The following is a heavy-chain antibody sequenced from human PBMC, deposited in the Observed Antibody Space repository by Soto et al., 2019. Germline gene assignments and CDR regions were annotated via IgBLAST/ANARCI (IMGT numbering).Heavy chain of an antibody. CDR1: GFTFINYA. CDR2: ISGGGDAA. V-gene: IGHV3-23*01. Sequence: EVQVLESGGGLVQPGGSLRLSCAGSGFTFINYAMNWVRQAPGKGLEWVSSISGGGDAAFFPDSVRGRITISRDNYKNTVTLQMNSLGVDDTAVYYCARKILGSTTRPNYWYFDLWGRGTLVTVSS. J-gene: IGHJ2*01. D-gene: IGHD7-27*01. CDR3: ARKILGSTTRPNYWYFDL.